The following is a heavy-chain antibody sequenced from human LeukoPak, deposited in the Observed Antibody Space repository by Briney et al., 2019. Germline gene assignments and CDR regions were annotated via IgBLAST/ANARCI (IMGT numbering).Heavy chain of an antibody. CDR2: ITDSSDDT. D-gene: IGHD2-2*01. Sequence: GGSLRLSCAASGFIFSNYAMSWVHLAPGKGLEWVSIITDSSDDTKHADSVRGRFTISRDNSKNILYLQMNSLRVEDTAVYFCAKGLGPSAPNGRVFDFWGQGTLVTVSS. CDR1: GFIFSNYA. CDR3: AKGLGPSAPNGRVFDF. J-gene: IGHJ4*02. V-gene: IGHV3-23*01.